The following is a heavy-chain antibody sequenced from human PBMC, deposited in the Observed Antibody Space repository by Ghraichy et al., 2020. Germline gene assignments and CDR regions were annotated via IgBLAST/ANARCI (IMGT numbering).Heavy chain of an antibody. J-gene: IGHJ4*02. CDR1: GGSFSGYY. D-gene: IGHD2-15*01. CDR3: ARGRGILPY. CDR2: INHSGST. V-gene: IGHV4-34*01. Sequence: SQTLSLTCAVYGGSFSGYYWSWIRQPPGKGLEWIGEINHSGSTNYNPSLKSRVTISVDTSKNQFSLKLSSVTAADTAVYYCARGRGILPYWGQGTLVTVSS.